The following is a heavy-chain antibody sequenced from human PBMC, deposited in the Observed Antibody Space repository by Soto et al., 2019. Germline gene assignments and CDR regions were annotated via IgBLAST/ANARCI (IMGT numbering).Heavy chain of an antibody. CDR2: IWYDGSNK. Sequence: LRLSCAASGFTFSSYGMHWVRQAPGKGLEWVAVIWYDGSNKYYADSVKGRFTISRDNSKNTLYLQMNSLRAEDTAVYYCARDRYSSGWFGRSYYYYGMDVWGQGTTVTVSS. D-gene: IGHD6-19*01. V-gene: IGHV3-33*01. J-gene: IGHJ6*02. CDR1: GFTFSSYG. CDR3: ARDRYSSGWFGRSYYYYGMDV.